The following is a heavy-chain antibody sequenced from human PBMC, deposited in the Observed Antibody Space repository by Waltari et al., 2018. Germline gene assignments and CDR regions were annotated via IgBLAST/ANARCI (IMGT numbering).Heavy chain of an antibody. Sequence: QVQLVESGGGVVQPGRSLRLSCAASGFTFSSYGMHWVRQAPGKGLEWVAVTWYDGSNKYYADSVKGRFTISRDNSKNTLYLQMNSLRAEDTAVYYCAKDLSLDYYDSSGYYFDYWGQGTLVTVSS. CDR2: TWYDGSNK. D-gene: IGHD3-22*01. CDR1: GFTFSSYG. CDR3: AKDLSLDYYDSSGYYFDY. V-gene: IGHV3-33*06. J-gene: IGHJ4*02.